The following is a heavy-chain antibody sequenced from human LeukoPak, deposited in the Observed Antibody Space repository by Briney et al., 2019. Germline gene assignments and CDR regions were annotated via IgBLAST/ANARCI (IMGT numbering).Heavy chain of an antibody. D-gene: IGHD6-13*01. CDR3: ARPRAGSNSIEEFDY. J-gene: IGHJ4*02. CDR1: GYTFTSYW. Sequence: GESLKISCQGSGYTFTSYWIGWVRQMPGKGLEWMGVIYPDDSHTTYSPSFRGQVTISANKSTSTAYLQWSSLKASDTAMYYCARPRAGSNSIEEFDYWGQGTLVTVSS. CDR2: IYPDDSHT. V-gene: IGHV5-51*01.